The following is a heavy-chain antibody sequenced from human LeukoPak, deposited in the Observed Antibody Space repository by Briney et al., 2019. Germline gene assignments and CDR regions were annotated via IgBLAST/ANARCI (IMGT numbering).Heavy chain of an antibody. V-gene: IGHV3-30*02. CDR1: GFTFSSYG. CDR3: AKVGGYCSSTSCRRDY. CDR2: IRYDGSNK. Sequence: GGSLRLSCAASGFTFSSYGMHWVRQAQGKGLEWVAFIRYDGSNKYYADSVKGRFTISRDNSKNTLYLQMNSLRAEDTAVYYCAKVGGYCSSTSCRRDYWGQGTLVTVSS. D-gene: IGHD2-2*01. J-gene: IGHJ4*02.